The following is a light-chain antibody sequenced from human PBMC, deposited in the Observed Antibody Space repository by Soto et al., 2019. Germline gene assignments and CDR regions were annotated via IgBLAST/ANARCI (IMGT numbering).Light chain of an antibody. J-gene: IGKJ1*01. V-gene: IGKV3-11*01. Sequence: EVVLTQSPDTLSLPPGEGASLSCRASQSISSYLAWYQQKPGQAPRLLIYDASSRATGIPARFSGSGSGTDFTLTISSLEPEDFAVYYCQQLTDWPPQWTFGQGTKVDI. CDR1: QSISSY. CDR2: DAS. CDR3: QQLTDWPPQWT.